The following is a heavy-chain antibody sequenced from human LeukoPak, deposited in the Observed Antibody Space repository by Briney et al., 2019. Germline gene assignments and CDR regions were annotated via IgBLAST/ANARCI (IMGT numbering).Heavy chain of an antibody. CDR1: GGTFSSYA. CDR2: IIPIFGTA. J-gene: IGHJ4*02. D-gene: IGHD3-22*01. CDR3: ARSNYYDSSGYCDY. Sequence: SVKVSCKASGGTFSSYAISWVRQAPGQGLEWMGRIIPIFGTANYAQKFQGGVTITTDESTSTAYMELSSLRSEDTAVYHCARSNYYDSSGYCDYWGQGTLVTVSS. V-gene: IGHV1-69*05.